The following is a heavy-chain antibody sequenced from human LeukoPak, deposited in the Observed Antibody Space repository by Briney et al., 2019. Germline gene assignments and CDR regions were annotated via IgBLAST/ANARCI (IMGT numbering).Heavy chain of an antibody. D-gene: IGHD2-15*01. V-gene: IGHV3-23*01. CDR2: ISGSGGST. CDR3: AKRWGYCSGGSCYDYYYYMDV. J-gene: IGHJ6*03. Sequence: GGSLRLSCTGSGFTLSSYAMNWVRQAPGKGLEWVSAISGSGGSTYYADSVKGRFTISRDNSKNTLYLQMNSLRAEDTAVYYCAKRWGYCSGGSCYDYYYYMDVWGKGTTVTVSS. CDR1: GFTLSSYA.